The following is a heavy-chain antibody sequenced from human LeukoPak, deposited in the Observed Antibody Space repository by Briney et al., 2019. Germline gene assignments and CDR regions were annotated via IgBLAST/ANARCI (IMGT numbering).Heavy chain of an antibody. Sequence: GGSLRLSCAASGFTFSSYNMNWVRQAPGRGLEWISYIDVSGNTIYYADSVKGRFTISRDNTENSLYLQMNSLRAEDTAVYYCARGSGFDPWGQGTLVTVSS. CDR2: IDVSGNTI. J-gene: IGHJ5*02. CDR1: GFTFSSYN. D-gene: IGHD3-10*01. V-gene: IGHV3-48*01. CDR3: ARGSGFDP.